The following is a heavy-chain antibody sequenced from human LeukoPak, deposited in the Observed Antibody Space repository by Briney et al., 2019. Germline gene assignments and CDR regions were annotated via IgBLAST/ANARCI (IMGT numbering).Heavy chain of an antibody. J-gene: IGHJ4*02. D-gene: IGHD3-16*01. CDR2: IYTSGST. Sequence: KPSQTPSLTCTVSGGSISSGSYYWSWIRQPAGKGLEWIGRIYTSGSTNYNPSLKSRVTISVDTSKNQFSLKLSSVTAADTAVYYCARDPGRRYGGAYYFDYWGQGTLVTVSS. V-gene: IGHV4-61*02. CDR1: GGSISSGSYY. CDR3: ARDPGRRYGGAYYFDY.